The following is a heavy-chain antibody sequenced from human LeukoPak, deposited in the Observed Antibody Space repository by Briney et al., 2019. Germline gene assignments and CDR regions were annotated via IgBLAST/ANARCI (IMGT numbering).Heavy chain of an antibody. CDR3: ARDLNLGIGEAAFDI. V-gene: IGHV3-20*01. D-gene: IGHD3-10*01. J-gene: IGHJ3*02. CDR1: GFTFDDYG. Sequence: PGGSLRLSCAASGFTFDDYGMSWVRQAPGKGLEWVSGINWNGGSTGYADSVKGRFTISRDNAKNSLYLQMNSLRAEDTALYHCARDLNLGIGEAAFDIWGQGTMVTVSS. CDR2: INWNGGST.